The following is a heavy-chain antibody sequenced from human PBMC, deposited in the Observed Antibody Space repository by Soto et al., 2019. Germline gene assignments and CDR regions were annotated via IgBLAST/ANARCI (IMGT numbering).Heavy chain of an antibody. V-gene: IGHV4-4*02. CDR3: ARAPSLDYYGSGSPNWFDP. J-gene: IGHJ5*02. CDR2: IYHSGST. Sequence: SETLSLTCAVSGGSISSSNWWSWVRQPPGKGLEWIGEIYHSGSTNYNPSLKSRVTISVDKSKNQFSLKLSSVTAADTAVYYCARAPSLDYYGSGSPNWFDPWGQGTLVTVSS. D-gene: IGHD3-10*01. CDR1: GGSISSSNW.